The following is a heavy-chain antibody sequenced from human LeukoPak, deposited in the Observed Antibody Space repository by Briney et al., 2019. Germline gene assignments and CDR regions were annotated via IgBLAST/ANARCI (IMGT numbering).Heavy chain of an antibody. CDR1: GFTFSSYA. CDR3: ARGSEGPIDY. V-gene: IGHV3-30-3*01. CDR2: ISYDGSNK. D-gene: IGHD2-15*01. J-gene: IGHJ4*01. Sequence: GRSLRLSCAASGFTFSSYAMHWVRQAPGKGLEWVAVISYDGSNKYYADSVKGRFTISRDNSKNTLYLQMNSLRAEDTAVYYCARGSEGPIDYWGQEPWSPSPQ.